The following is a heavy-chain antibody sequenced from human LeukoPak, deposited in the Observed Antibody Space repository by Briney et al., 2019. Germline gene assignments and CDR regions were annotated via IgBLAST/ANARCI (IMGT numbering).Heavy chain of an antibody. D-gene: IGHD4-17*01. V-gene: IGHV1-8*01. Sequence: ASVKVSCKASGYTFTSYDINWVRQATGQGLEWMGWMNPNSGNTGYAQKFQGRVTMTRNTSLSTAYMELSSLRSEDTAVYYCARGGGTVSYYYYYGMDVWGQGTTVTVSS. CDR3: ARGGGTVSYYYYYGMDV. J-gene: IGHJ6*02. CDR1: GYTFTSYD. CDR2: MNPNSGNT.